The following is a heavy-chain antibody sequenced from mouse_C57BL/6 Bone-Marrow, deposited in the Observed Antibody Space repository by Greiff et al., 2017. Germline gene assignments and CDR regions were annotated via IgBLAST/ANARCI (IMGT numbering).Heavy chain of an antibody. CDR1: GYTFTSYW. J-gene: IGHJ2*01. CDR2: IYPSDSET. CDR3: ARNSYFDY. Sequence: VQLQQPGAELVRPGSSVKLSCKASGYTFTSYWMDWVKQRPGQGLEWIGNIYPSDSETHYNQKFKDKATLTVDKSSSTAYMQLSSLTSEDSAVYYCARNSYFDYGGQGTTLTVSS. V-gene: IGHV1-61*01.